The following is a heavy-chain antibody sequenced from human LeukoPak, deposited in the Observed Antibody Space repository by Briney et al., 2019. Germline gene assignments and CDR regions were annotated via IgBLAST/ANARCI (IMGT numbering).Heavy chain of an antibody. V-gene: IGHV3-11*01. D-gene: IGHD6-19*01. CDR3: ASHSAWLPDAFDM. CDR2: ISSSGSIT. J-gene: IGHJ3*02. Sequence: GGSLRLSCAASGFTLSDYYMSWIRQAPGKGLECVSYISSSGSITYYAESVKGRFTIYRDNAMKSLYLQMNSLRAEDTAVYYCASHSAWLPDAFDMWGQGTMVTVSS. CDR1: GFTLSDYY.